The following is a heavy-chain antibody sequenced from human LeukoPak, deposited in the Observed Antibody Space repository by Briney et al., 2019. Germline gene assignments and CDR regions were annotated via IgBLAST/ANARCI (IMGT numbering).Heavy chain of an antibody. CDR3: AKGSWAYCSGGSCYLDY. Sequence: GGSLRLSCAASGFTFSSYAMRWVRRAPGKGLEWVSAISGSGGSTYYADSVKGRFTISRDNSKNTLYLQMNSLRAEDTAVYYCAKGSWAYCSGGSCYLDYWGQGTLVTVSS. CDR1: GFTFSSYA. V-gene: IGHV3-23*01. CDR2: ISGSGGST. D-gene: IGHD2-15*01. J-gene: IGHJ4*02.